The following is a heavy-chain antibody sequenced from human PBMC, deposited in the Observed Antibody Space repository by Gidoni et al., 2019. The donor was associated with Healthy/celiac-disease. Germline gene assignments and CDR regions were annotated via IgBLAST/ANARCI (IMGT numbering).Heavy chain of an antibody. CDR2: LSYDGSNK. CDR1: GFTFSSYG. Sequence: QVPLVESGGGVVQPGRYPRLSCADSGFTFSSYGMRWSRQAPGKGLEWVAVLSYDGSNKYYSDSVNGRFTISRDNSKNTLYLQMNSLRAEDTAVYYCAKDLPMLDYWGQGTLVTVSS. D-gene: IGHD3-10*02. V-gene: IGHV3-30*18. CDR3: AKDLPMLDY. J-gene: IGHJ4*02.